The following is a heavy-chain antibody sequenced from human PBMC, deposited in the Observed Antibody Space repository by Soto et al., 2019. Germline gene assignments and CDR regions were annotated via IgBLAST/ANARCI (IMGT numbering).Heavy chain of an antibody. CDR3: ARDGRAYSGQDSLDF. D-gene: IGHD5-12*01. J-gene: IGHJ4*02. V-gene: IGHV3-30-3*01. Sequence: PGGSLRLSCAASGFTFSSYAMHWVRQAPGEGLEWVAVISFHGTNKNYADSVKGRFTISRDNSNNTVFLEMNSLRPEDTAMYYCARDGRAYSGQDSLDFWGQRTPVTVSS. CDR2: ISFHGTNK. CDR1: GFTFSSYA.